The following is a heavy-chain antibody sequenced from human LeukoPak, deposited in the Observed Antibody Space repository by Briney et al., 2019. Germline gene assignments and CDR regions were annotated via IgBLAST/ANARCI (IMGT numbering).Heavy chain of an antibody. CDR2: ISRSGDSP. Sequence: GGSLRLSCAASGFTFSSQAMTWVRQAPGKGLEWVSAISRSGDSPYYADSVKGRFTISRDNSKNTVHLQMNSLRVEDTAVYYCATKNGPCSGGAYYSYFDYWGQGALVTVSS. D-gene: IGHD2-15*01. CDR1: GFTFSSQA. J-gene: IGHJ4*02. CDR3: ATKNGPCSGGAYYSYFDY. V-gene: IGHV3-23*01.